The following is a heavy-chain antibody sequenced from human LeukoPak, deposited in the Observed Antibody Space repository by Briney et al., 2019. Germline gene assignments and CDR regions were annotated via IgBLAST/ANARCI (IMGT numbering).Heavy chain of an antibody. CDR3: ARVLHKRNYDSSDYYGY. D-gene: IGHD3-22*01. Sequence: GGSLRLSCAASGFTFSSYSMNWVRQAPGKGLEWVSSISSSSRSYIYYADSVKGRFTISRDNAKNSLYLQMNSLRAEDTAVYYCARVLHKRNYDSSDYYGYWGQGTLVTVSS. J-gene: IGHJ4*02. CDR1: GFTFSSYS. CDR2: ISSSSRSYI. V-gene: IGHV3-21*01.